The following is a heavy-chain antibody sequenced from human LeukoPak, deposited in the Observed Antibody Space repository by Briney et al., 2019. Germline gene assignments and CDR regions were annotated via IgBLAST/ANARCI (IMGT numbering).Heavy chain of an antibody. CDR3: ARDVSAAAGGNNYYYGMDV. CDR1: GFTFSSYA. D-gene: IGHD6-13*01. J-gene: IGHJ6*02. V-gene: IGHV3-30-3*01. Sequence: GRSLRLSCAASGFTFSSYAMHWVRQAPGKGLEWVAVISYDGSNKYYADSVKGRFTISRDNSKNTLYLQMNSLRAEDTAVYYCARDVSAAAGGNNYYYGMDVWGQGTTVTVSS. CDR2: ISYDGSNK.